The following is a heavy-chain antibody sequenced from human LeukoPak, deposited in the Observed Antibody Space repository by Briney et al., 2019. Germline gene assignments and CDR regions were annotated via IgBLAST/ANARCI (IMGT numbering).Heavy chain of an antibody. J-gene: IGHJ6*02. CDR3: AKNLLAIAAADIDYYYGMDV. CDR2: ISWDGGST. CDR1: GFTFDDYA. Sequence: GGSLRLSCAASGFTFDDYAMHWVRQAPGKGLEWVSLISWDGGSTYYADSVKGRFTISRDNSRNSLYLQMNSLRTEDTALYYCAKNLLAIAAADIDYYYGMDVWGQGTTVTVSS. V-gene: IGHV3-43D*03. D-gene: IGHD6-13*01.